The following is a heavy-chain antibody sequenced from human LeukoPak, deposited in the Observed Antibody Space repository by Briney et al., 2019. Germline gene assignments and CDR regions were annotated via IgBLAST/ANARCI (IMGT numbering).Heavy chain of an antibody. CDR1: GFSLNTYS. D-gene: IGHD3-10*01. V-gene: IGHV3-48*04. Sequence: GGSLGLSCAASGFSLNTYSMNWVRQAPGKGLEWVSYISTSSNTIHYADSVKGRFTISRDNVKNSLYLQMNSLRAEDTAVYYCARAAIWFGEYMGGYFDYWGQGTLVTVSS. CDR3: ARAAIWFGEYMGGYFDY. CDR2: ISTSSNTI. J-gene: IGHJ4*02.